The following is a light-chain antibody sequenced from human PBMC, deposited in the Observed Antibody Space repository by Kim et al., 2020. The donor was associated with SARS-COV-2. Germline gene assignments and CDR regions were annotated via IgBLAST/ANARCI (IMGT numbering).Light chain of an antibody. CDR1: QSIGSW. CDR3: QQYYSYST. J-gene: IGKJ1*01. V-gene: IGKV1-5*01. Sequence: DIQMTQSPSTLSASVGERVTVTCWASQSIGSWLAWYQQKPGKAPKLLIYDASSLESGVPSRFSGSGSGTEFTLTISSLQPDDFATYYCQQYYSYSTFGQGTKVEIK. CDR2: DAS.